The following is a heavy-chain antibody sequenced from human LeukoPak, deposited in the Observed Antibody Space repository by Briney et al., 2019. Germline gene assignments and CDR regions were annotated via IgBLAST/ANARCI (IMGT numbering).Heavy chain of an antibody. CDR1: GGSISSSSYY. Sequence: SETLSLTCTVSGGSISSSSYYWGWIRQPPGKGLEWIGSIYYSGSTYYNPSLKSRVTISVDTSKNRFSLKLSSVTAADTAVYYCARLPSGSYGDYWGQGTLVTVSS. D-gene: IGHD1-26*01. CDR2: IYYSGST. CDR3: ARLPSGSYGDY. J-gene: IGHJ4*02. V-gene: IGHV4-39*07.